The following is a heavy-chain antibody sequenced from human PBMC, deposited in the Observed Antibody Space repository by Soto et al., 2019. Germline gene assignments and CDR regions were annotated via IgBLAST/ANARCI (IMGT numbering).Heavy chain of an antibody. V-gene: IGHV4-4*07. CDR2: IYASGST. J-gene: IGHJ6*02. CDR3: AVIGEFQSSNHAMDV. CDR1: GGSISSYS. D-gene: IGHD3-10*01. Sequence: SETLSLTCTVSGGSISSYSWSWIRQAAGKGLEWIGRIYASGSTNYNPTLESRLTISVDTSKNQFSLKLSSVTAADTAVYYCAVIGEFQSSNHAMDVWGQGTTVTVSS.